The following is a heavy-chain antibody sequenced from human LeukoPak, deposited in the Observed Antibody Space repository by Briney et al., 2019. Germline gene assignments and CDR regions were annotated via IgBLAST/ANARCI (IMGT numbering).Heavy chain of an antibody. J-gene: IGHJ5*02. CDR2: IYYSGST. D-gene: IGHD2-2*01. CDR3: ARDQSHCSSTSCYVNNWFDP. V-gene: IGHV4-59*12. CDR1: GGSISSYY. Sequence: SETLSLTCTVSGGSISSYYWSWIRQPPGKGLEWIGYIYYSGSTNYNPSLKSRVTISVDTSKNQFSLKLSSVTAADTAVYYCARDQSHCSSTSCYVNNWFDPWGQGTLVTVSS.